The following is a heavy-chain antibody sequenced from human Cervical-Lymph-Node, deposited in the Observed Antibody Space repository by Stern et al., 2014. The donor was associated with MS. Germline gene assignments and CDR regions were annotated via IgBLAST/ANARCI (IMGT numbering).Heavy chain of an antibody. V-gene: IGHV1-46*04. J-gene: IGHJ5*02. D-gene: IGHD3-10*01. CDR1: GYTFTRYD. CDR3: ARSGLGGAVGS. CDR2: IVPGVGST. Sequence: QVQLLQPGAEVRKPGASVKVSCKTSGYTFTRYDIHWVRQAPGQGLEWMGLIVPGVGSTTYAQTWRGRVSMTRDTSATTVYMELSSLRSEDPAVYYCARSGLGGAVGSWGQGTLVTVSA.